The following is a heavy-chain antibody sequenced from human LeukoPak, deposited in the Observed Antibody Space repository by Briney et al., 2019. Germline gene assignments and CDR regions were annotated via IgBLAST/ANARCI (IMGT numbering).Heavy chain of an antibody. D-gene: IGHD3-22*01. Sequence: SETLSLTCTVSGGSINGYYWSWIRQPAGKGLEWIGRIYSSGTTVYNPSLQSRVTISLDTSQNHFSLKLSSVTAADTAVYYCARSLDPDYYDSSGYFYWGQGTLVTVSS. CDR2: IYSSGTT. CDR1: GGSINGYY. CDR3: ARSLDPDYYDSSGYFY. J-gene: IGHJ4*02. V-gene: IGHV4-4*07.